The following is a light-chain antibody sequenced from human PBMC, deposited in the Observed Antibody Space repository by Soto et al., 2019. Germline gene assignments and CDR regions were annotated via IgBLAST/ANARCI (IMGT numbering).Light chain of an antibody. CDR1: SSDVGDNNY. J-gene: IGLJ1*01. V-gene: IGLV2-14*01. CDR3: GSFISTSTLYV. Sequence: QSVLSQPASVSASPGQSITISCSGTSSDVGDNNYVSWYQQHPGKAPKLIIYEVNNRPSGVSNRFSGSKSGNTASLSISGLQAEDEDDYYCGSFISTSTLYVFGTGTKVT. CDR2: EVN.